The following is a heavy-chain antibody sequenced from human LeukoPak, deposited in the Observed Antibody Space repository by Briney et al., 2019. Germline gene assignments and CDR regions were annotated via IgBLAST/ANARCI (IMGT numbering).Heavy chain of an antibody. CDR1: GGSISSSSYY. Sequence: SETLSLTCTVSGGSISSSSYYWGWIRQPPGKGLEWIGSIYYSGSTYYNPSLKSRVTISVDTSKNQFSLKLSSVTAADTAVYYCARHAYSSGWYLLLATDYWGQGTLVTVSS. V-gene: IGHV4-39*01. CDR3: ARHAYSSGWYLLLATDY. CDR2: IYYSGST. J-gene: IGHJ4*02. D-gene: IGHD6-19*01.